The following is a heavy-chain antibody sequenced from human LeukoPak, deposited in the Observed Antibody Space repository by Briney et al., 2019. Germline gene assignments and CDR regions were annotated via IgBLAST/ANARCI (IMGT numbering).Heavy chain of an antibody. Sequence: SETLSLTCAVYGGSFSGYYWSWIRQPPGKGLEWIGEINHSGSTNYNPSLKSRVTISVDTSKNQFSLKLSSVTAADTAVYYCARRGFGRNRYFDYWGQGTLVTVSS. V-gene: IGHV4-34*01. J-gene: IGHJ4*02. CDR1: GGSFSGYY. CDR3: ARRGFGRNRYFDY. CDR2: INHSGST. D-gene: IGHD3-10*01.